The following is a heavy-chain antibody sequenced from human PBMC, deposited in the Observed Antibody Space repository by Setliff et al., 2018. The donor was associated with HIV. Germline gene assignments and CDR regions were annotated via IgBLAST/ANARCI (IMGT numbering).Heavy chain of an antibody. J-gene: IGHJ3*02. CDR3: ARERGSGNIYAFDI. CDR2: IKQDGSEK. V-gene: IGHV3-7*05. Sequence: HPGGSLRLSCAASGFTFSSYWMSWVRQIPGKGLEWVANIKQDGSEKNYVDSVKGRFTISRENAKNSLYLQMNSPRAEDTAVYYCARERGSGNIYAFDIWGQGTMVTVSS. D-gene: IGHD3-10*01. CDR1: GFTFSSYW.